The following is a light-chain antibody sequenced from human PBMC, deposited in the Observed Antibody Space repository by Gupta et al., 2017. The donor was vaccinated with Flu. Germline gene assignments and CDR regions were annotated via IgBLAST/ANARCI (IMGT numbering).Light chain of an antibody. V-gene: IGLV2-14*03. Sequence: ITISCTRSSSDVGGYEYVSWYQQHPGKAPKLLIYNVNNRPSGVSNRFSGSKSGDTASPTISGLQADDEANYYCSSYSSTTTLVVFGGGTKLTV. CDR1: SSDVGGYEY. CDR3: SSYSSTTTLVV. CDR2: NVN. J-gene: IGLJ2*01.